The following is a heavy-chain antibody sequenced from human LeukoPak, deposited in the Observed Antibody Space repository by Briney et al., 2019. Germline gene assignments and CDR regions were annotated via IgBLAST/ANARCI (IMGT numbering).Heavy chain of an antibody. J-gene: IGHJ4*02. D-gene: IGHD5-24*01. V-gene: IGHV3-23*01. CDR2: ISGSGGST. Sequence: PGGSLRLSCAACGFTFGSYAMSWVRQAPGKGLEWVSAISGSGGSTYYADSVKGRFTISRDNSKNTLYLQMNSLRAEDTAVYYCAKNPDKYNYYFDYWGQGTLVTVSS. CDR1: GFTFGSYA. CDR3: AKNPDKYNYYFDY.